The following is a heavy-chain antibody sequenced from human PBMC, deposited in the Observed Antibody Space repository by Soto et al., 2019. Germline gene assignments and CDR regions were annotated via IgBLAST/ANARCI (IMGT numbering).Heavy chain of an antibody. V-gene: IGHV1-69*13. D-gene: IGHD2-15*01. J-gene: IGHJ3*01. CDR3: ARYRTVHLYCSVGSCHDSFDF. Sequence: SVKVSCKASGGTFSSYAIRWVRQAPGQGLEWMGGIIPIFGTANYAQKFQGRVTITADESTSTAYMELSSLRSEDTAVYYCARYRTVHLYCSVGSCHDSFDFWGQGTLLTVSS. CDR2: IIPIFGTA. CDR1: GGTFSSYA.